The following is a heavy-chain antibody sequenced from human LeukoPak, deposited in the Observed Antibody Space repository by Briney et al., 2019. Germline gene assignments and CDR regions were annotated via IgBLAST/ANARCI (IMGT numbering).Heavy chain of an antibody. V-gene: IGHV3-48*03. J-gene: IGHJ3*02. D-gene: IGHD1-26*01. Sequence: EPGGSLRLSCAASGFTFSSYEMNWVRQAPGKGLEWVSYISSSGSTIYYADSVKGRFTISRDNAKNSLYLQMNSLRAEDTAVYYCAKADGSGFSAFDIWGQGTMVTVSS. CDR3: AKADGSGFSAFDI. CDR2: ISSSGSTI. CDR1: GFTFSSYE.